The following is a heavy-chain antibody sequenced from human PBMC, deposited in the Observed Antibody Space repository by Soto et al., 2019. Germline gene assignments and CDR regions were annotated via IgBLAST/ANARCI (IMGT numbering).Heavy chain of an antibody. D-gene: IGHD2-8*01. J-gene: IGHJ6*02. CDR1: GFFFSNNW. CDR3: ARSSGWRQVGVYNYGLDV. Sequence: QVQLVESGGGWVKPGESLRLSCIGSGFFFSNNWMTWIGQAPGKGLEWVSSISASGDYTIYADSLKGRFTISRDNARNSLWLQINSLTAEDTAVYYCARSSGWRQVGVYNYGLDVWGQGTTVIVSS. V-gene: IGHV3-11*06. CDR2: ISASGDYT.